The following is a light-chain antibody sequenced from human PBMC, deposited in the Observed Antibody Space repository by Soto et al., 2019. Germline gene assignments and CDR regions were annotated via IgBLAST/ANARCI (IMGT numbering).Light chain of an antibody. V-gene: IGLV1-40*01. CDR2: GNN. J-gene: IGLJ1*01. CDR1: SSNIGANYD. CDR3: QSYDSTLGARYV. Sequence: QSVLTQPPSVSGAPGQSVTSSCTGSSSNIGANYDVHWYQHRPGTAPKLLIFGNNNRPSGVPDRFSGSKSGTSASLAITGLQAEDEGDYYCQSYDSTLGARYVFGTGTKVTVL.